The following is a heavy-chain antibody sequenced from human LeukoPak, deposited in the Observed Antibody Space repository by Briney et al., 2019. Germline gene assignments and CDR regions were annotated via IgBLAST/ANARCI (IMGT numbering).Heavy chain of an antibody. J-gene: IGHJ6*03. D-gene: IGHD3-10*01. CDR3: ARSKWFGELYDYYYMDV. V-gene: IGHV1-2*02. CDR1: GYTFTGYY. Sequence: EASVKVSCKASGYTFTGYYMHWVRQAPGQGLEWMGWINPNSGGTNYAQKFQGRVTMTRDTSISTAYMELSRLRSDDTAVYYCARSKWFGELYDYYYMDVWGKGTTVTVSS. CDR2: INPNSGGT.